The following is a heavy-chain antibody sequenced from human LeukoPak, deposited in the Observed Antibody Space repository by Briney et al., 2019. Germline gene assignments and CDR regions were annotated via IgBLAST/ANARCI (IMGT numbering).Heavy chain of an antibody. V-gene: IGHV3-21*01. D-gene: IGHD2-15*01. J-gene: IGHJ4*02. CDR3: AREVVVAAYYFDY. CDR1: GFTFSSYS. Sequence: GGSLRLSCAASGFTFSSYSMNWVRQAPGKGLEWVSSISSSSSYIYYADSVKGRFTISRDNAKNLLYLQMNSLRAEDTAVYYCAREVVVAAYYFDYWGQGTLVTVSS. CDR2: ISSSSSYI.